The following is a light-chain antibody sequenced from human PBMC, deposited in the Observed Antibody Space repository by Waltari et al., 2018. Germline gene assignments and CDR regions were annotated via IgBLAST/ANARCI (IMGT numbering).Light chain of an antibody. Sequence: EIVLTQSPGTLSLSPGEGATLSCSASQSVNSNFLAWYQQKPGQAPRLLLHVASSRATGIPDRFSGSGSGTDFTLTITRLEPEDFAVYYCQQYGSSPRTFGQGTKLEIK. CDR1: QSVNSNF. CDR2: VAS. J-gene: IGKJ2*01. CDR3: QQYGSSPRT. V-gene: IGKV3-20*01.